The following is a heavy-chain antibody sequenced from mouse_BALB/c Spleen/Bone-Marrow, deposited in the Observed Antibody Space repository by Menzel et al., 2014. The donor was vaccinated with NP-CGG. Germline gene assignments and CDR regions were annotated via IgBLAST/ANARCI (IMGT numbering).Heavy chain of an antibody. D-gene: IGHD1-1*01. V-gene: IGHV1-19*01. CDR2: VNTNNGGT. Sequence: VQLQQSGPELVKPGASVKPSCKATGYTFTDYYMDWVKQSQGESFEWIGRVNTNNGGTSYNLKFKGKATLTVDKSSSTAYMELSSLTSEDSAVYSCARSNYGFSFDYWGPGTTLTVSS. CDR3: ARSNYGFSFDY. CDR1: GYTFTDYY. J-gene: IGHJ2*01.